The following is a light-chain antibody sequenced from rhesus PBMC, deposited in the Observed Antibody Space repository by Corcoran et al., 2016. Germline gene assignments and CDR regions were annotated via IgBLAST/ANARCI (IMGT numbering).Light chain of an antibody. CDR1: QTVSRT. J-gene: IGKJ4*01. V-gene: IGKV3-42*03. CDR2: GAS. CDR3: QQYSNWPLT. Sequence: EIVMTQSPATLSLSPGERATLSCRASQTVSRTLAWYQQKRGQAPRLLIYGASSRATGIPDRFSGSGSGTEFTLSISSLEPEDFAVYYCQQYSNWPLTFGGGTKVEIK.